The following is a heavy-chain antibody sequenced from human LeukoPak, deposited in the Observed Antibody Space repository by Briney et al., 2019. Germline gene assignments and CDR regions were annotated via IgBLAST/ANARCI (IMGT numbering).Heavy chain of an antibody. CDR1: GFTLSTSS. CDR2: ITKSNTI. Sequence: GGSLRLSCVASGFTLSTSSMSWVRQAPGKGLEWVSSITKSNTIYYADSVKGRFTVSRDNAKNSLFLQMNSVRSEDTAVYYCAKEMVVSGSFPDDWGQGTLVTVSS. D-gene: IGHD3-10*01. J-gene: IGHJ4*02. CDR3: AKEMVVSGSFPDD. V-gene: IGHV3-69-1*01.